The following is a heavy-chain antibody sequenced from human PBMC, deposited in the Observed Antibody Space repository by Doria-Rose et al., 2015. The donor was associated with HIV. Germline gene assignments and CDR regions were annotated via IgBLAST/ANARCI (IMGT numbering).Heavy chain of an antibody. J-gene: IGHJ4*02. V-gene: IGHV2-26*01. D-gene: IGHD6-13*01. Sequence: ESGPVLVKPTETLTLTCTVSGVSLSSPGMGVSWIRQPPGKALEWLANIFSDDERSYKPSLKGRLTISRGTSKRQVVLTMTDMDPVDTATYYCARIKSSRWYHKYYFDFWGQGTLVIVSA. CDR2: IFSDDER. CDR3: ARIKSSRWYHKYYFDF. CDR1: GVSLSSPGMG.